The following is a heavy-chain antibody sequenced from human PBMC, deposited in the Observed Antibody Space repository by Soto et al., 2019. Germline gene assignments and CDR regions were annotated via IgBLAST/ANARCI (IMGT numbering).Heavy chain of an antibody. Sequence: SETLSLTCTVSGGSISSSSYYWGWIRQPPGKGLEWIGSIYYSGSTYYNPSLKSRVTMTRDTSISTAYMELSRLRSDDTAVYYCAREYQLLRKAKRNNWFDPWGQGTLVTVSS. J-gene: IGHJ5*02. CDR2: IYYSGST. CDR3: AREYQLLRKAKRNNWFDP. D-gene: IGHD2-2*01. V-gene: IGHV4-39*02. CDR1: GGSISSSSYY.